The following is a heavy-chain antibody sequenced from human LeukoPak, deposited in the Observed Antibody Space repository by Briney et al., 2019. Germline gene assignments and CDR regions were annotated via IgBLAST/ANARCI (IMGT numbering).Heavy chain of an antibody. CDR1: GGSISGYY. V-gene: IGHV4-34*01. CDR2: INHSGST. J-gene: IGHJ6*02. D-gene: IGHD2-2*01. CDR3: ARGDIVVVPAAYGMDV. Sequence: PSETLSLTCTVSGGSISGYYWSWIRQPPGKGLEWIGEINHSGSTNYNPSLKSRVTISVDTSKNQFSLKLSSVTAADTAVYYCARGDIVVVPAAYGMDVWGQGTTVTVSS.